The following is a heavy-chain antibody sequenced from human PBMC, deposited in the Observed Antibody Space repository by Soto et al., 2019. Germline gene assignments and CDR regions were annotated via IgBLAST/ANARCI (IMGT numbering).Heavy chain of an antibody. V-gene: IGHV1-8*01. Sequence: QVQLVQSGAEVKKPGASVKVSCKASGYTFTCYDINWVRQATGQGLEWMGWMNPNSGNTGYAQKFQGRVTMTRNTSISTAYMELSSLRSEDTAVYYCARGGLSSSSWYDHYYYYMDVWGKGTTVTVSS. CDR3: ARGGLSSSSWYDHYYYYMDV. D-gene: IGHD6-13*01. CDR1: GYTFTCYD. J-gene: IGHJ6*03. CDR2: MNPNSGNT.